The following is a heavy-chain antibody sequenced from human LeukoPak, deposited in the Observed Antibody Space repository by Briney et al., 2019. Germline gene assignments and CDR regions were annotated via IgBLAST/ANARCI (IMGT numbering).Heavy chain of an antibody. CDR2: INPNSGGT. CDR3: ARVSYYESSGYCEY. D-gene: IGHD3-22*01. Sequence: ASVKVSCKASGYTLTDYYMHWVRQAPGQGLEWMGRINPNSGGTNYAQKFQGRVTMTRDTSISTVYMELSRLRSDDTAVYYCARVSYYESSGYCEYWGQGTLVTVSS. J-gene: IGHJ4*02. V-gene: IGHV1-2*06. CDR1: GYTLTDYY.